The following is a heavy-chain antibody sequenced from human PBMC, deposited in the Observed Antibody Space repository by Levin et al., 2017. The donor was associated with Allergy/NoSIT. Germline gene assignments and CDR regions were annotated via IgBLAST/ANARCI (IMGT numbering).Heavy chain of an antibody. CDR1: GITVSGSH. CDR2: LEGGGKT. J-gene: IGHJ4*02. V-gene: IGHV3-66*01. D-gene: IGHD6-19*01. CDR3: ARIAVAGPWRLDY. Sequence: SCAASGITVSGSHMNWVRQAPGKGLEWVSVLEGGGKTYYADSVKGRFTISRDNSKNTLFLQMSSLRADDTAVYYCARIAVAGPWRLDYWGQGTLVTVSS.